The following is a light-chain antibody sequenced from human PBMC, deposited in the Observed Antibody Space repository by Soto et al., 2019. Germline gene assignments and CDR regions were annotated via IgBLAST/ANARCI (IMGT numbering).Light chain of an antibody. V-gene: IGLV1-40*01. Sequence: QPVLTQPPSVSGAPGQRVTISCTGSSSNIGAGYDVHWYQQLPGTAPKLLIYGNSNRPSGVPDRFSGSKSGTSASLAITGLQAEDEADYYCKSYDSSLSALVFGGGTKVTVL. J-gene: IGLJ2*01. CDR2: GNS. CDR3: KSYDSSLSALV. CDR1: SSNIGAGYD.